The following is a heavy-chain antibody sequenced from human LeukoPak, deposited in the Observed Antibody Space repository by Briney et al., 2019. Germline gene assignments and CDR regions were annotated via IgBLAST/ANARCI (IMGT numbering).Heavy chain of an antibody. Sequence: PSETLSLTCTVSGDYITSNHWSWFRQPPGKGLERIGYIHYSGRTNYIPSLKSRVTISVDTSKNQFSLKLSSVTAEDTAVYYCARHQEGTGAFDFWGQGTLVTVSS. J-gene: IGHJ4*02. V-gene: IGHV4-59*08. D-gene: IGHD3-10*01. CDR1: GDYITSNH. CDR2: IHYSGRT. CDR3: ARHQEGTGAFDF.